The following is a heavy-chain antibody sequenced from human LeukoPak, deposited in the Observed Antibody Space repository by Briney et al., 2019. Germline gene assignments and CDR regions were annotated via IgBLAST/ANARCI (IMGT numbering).Heavy chain of an antibody. D-gene: IGHD2-2*01. CDR1: GYRFSNYW. Sequence: GESLKISCKTSGYRFSNYWIAWVRQMPGKGLEWMGIIYPGDSDTRYSPSFQGQVTISADKSISTAYLQWSSLKASDTAMYYCARQPVVPAANLGGYYFDYWGQGTLVTVSS. CDR3: ARQPVVPAANLGGYYFDY. J-gene: IGHJ4*02. V-gene: IGHV5-51*01. CDR2: IYPGDSDT.